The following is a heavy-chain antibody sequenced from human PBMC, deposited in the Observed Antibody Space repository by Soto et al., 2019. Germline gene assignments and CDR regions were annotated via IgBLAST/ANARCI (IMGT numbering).Heavy chain of an antibody. D-gene: IGHD4-4*01. CDR3: ARGSYSNYGRYYYGMDV. CDR1: GFTFSSYS. J-gene: IGHJ6*02. V-gene: IGHV3-48*02. Sequence: PGGSLRLSCAASGFTFSSYSMNWVRQAPGKGLEWVSYISSSSSTIYYADSVKGRFTISRDNAKNSLYLQMNSLRDEDTAVYYCARGSYSNYGRYYYGMDVWGQGTTVTVSS. CDR2: ISSSSSTI.